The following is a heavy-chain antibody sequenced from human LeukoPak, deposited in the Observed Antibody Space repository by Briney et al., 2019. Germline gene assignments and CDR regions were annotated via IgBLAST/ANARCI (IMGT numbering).Heavy chain of an antibody. J-gene: IGHJ4*02. CDR2: ISYDGSNE. D-gene: IGHD2-2*01. V-gene: IGHV3-30-3*01. CDR1: GFTFSSYA. CDR3: ARDRSFIYCSSTSCYLFDY. Sequence: PGGSLRLSCAASGFTFSSYAMHWVRQAPGKGLEWVAVISYDGSNEYYADSVKGRFTISRDNSKNTLYLQMNSLRAEDTAVYYCARDRSFIYCSSTSCYLFDYWGQGTLVTVSS.